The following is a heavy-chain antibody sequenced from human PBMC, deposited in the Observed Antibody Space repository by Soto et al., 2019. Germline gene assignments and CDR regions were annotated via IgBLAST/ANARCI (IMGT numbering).Heavy chain of an antibody. Sequence: QVQLVQSGAEVKKPGASVKVSCKASGYTFTSYGISWVRQAPGQGLEWMGWISAYNGNTNYAQKLQGRVTMTTDTSTRTAYMERRSLRSDDTAVYYCARDGGRSWYYYYYGMDVWGQGTTVTVSS. CDR1: GYTFTSYG. D-gene: IGHD1-26*01. CDR3: ARDGGRSWYYYYYGMDV. V-gene: IGHV1-18*01. CDR2: ISAYNGNT. J-gene: IGHJ6*02.